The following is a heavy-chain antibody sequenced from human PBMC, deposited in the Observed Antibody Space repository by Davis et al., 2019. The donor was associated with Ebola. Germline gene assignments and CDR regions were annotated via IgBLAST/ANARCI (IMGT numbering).Heavy chain of an antibody. CDR3: ARDVGVVPAAMTLDV. V-gene: IGHV3-48*03. D-gene: IGHD2-2*01. J-gene: IGHJ6*02. CDR1: GFTFSSNE. Sequence: GGSLRLSCEVSGFTFSSNEMTWVRQAPGKGLEWVSYIDSSASPIYYADSVKGRFTISRDNAKNSLYLQMNSLRAEDTAVYYCARDVGVVPAAMTLDVWGPGTTVTVSS. CDR2: IDSSASPI.